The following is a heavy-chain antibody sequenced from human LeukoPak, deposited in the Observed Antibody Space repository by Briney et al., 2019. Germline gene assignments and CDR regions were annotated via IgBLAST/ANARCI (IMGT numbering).Heavy chain of an antibody. CDR3: TSLSFTMVRGVIISDY. V-gene: IGHV3-73*01. J-gene: IGHJ4*02. Sequence: PGGSLRLSCAASGFTFSGSAMHWVRQASGKGLEWVGRIRSKANSYATAYAASVKGRFTISRDDSKNTAYLQMNSPKTEDTAVYYCTSLSFTMVRGVIISDYGGQGPLVTVSS. D-gene: IGHD3-10*01. CDR2: IRSKANSYAT. CDR1: GFTFSGSA.